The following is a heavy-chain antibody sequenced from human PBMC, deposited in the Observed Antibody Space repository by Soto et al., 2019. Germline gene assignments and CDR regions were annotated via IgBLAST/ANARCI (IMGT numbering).Heavy chain of an antibody. D-gene: IGHD3-22*01. CDR1: GFTFSSYS. J-gene: IGHJ6*02. CDR3: ARPYYYDSSGYPPYYYGMDV. V-gene: IGHV3-48*01. CDR2: ISSSSSTI. Sequence: EVQLVESGGGLVQPGGSLRLSCAASGFTFSSYSMNWVRQGPGKGLEWVSYISSSSSTIYYADSVKGRFTISRDNAKNSLYLQMNSLRAEDTAVYYCARPYYYDSSGYPPYYYGMDVWGQGTTVTVSS.